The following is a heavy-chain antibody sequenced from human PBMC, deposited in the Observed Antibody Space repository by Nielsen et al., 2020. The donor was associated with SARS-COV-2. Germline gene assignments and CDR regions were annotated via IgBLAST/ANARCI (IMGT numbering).Heavy chain of an antibody. CDR1: GGSISSGDYY. Sequence: SETLSLTCTVSGGSISSGDYYWSWIRQPPGKGLEWIGYIYYSGSTYYNPSLKSRVTISVDTSKNQFSLKLSSVTAADTAVYYCARDQGGELLDDYYYYGMDVWGQGTTVTVSS. CDR3: ARDQGGELLDDYYYYGMDV. CDR2: IYYSGST. V-gene: IGHV4-30-4*01. J-gene: IGHJ6*02. D-gene: IGHD1-26*01.